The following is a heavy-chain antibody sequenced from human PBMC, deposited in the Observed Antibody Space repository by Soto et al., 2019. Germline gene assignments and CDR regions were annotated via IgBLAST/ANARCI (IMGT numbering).Heavy chain of an antibody. D-gene: IGHD3-10*02. J-gene: IGHJ6*02. CDR3: ASVRGGYYYAMDV. Sequence: QVQLQESGPGLVKPSGTLSLTCAVSGGSISSSNWWSWVRQPPGKGLEWIGEIYHSGSTNYNPSLKSRVTISVDKSKNQFSRKLSPVTAADTAVYYCASVRGGYYYAMDVWGQGTTVTLSS. CDR2: IYHSGST. CDR1: GGSISSSNW. V-gene: IGHV4-4*02.